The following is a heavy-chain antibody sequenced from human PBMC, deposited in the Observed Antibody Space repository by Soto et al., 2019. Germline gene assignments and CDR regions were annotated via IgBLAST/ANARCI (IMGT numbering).Heavy chain of an antibody. CDR1: GFTFSSYA. D-gene: IGHD3-10*01. Sequence: EVQLLESGGGLVQPGGSLRLSCAASGFTFSSYAMSWVRQAPGKGLEWVSAISGSGGSTYYGDSVKGRFTISRDNSKNTLYLQMYSLRADDTAVYYCARGWFLESHLFKYWGQGTLVTVSS. CDR2: ISGSGGST. V-gene: IGHV3-23*01. J-gene: IGHJ4*02. CDR3: ARGWFLESHLFKY.